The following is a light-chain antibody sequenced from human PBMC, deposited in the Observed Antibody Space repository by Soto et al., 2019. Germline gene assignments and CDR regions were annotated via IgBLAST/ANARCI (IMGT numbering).Light chain of an antibody. CDR3: QHRGR. CDR2: DAS. CDR1: QNINNF. V-gene: IGKV3-11*01. J-gene: IGKJ1*01. Sequence: VLTQSPATLSLSPGDRATLSCRAGQNINNFIAWYQHKPGQAPRLLIYDASIRATGIPGRFSGSGSGTDFTLTITSLESEDFAVYYCQHRGRFGQGTKVDIK.